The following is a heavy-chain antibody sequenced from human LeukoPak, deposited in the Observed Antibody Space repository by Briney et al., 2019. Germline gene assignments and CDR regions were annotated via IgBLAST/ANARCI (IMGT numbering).Heavy chain of an antibody. CDR1: GYRFSNYW. CDR2: IYPGDSNT. V-gene: IGHV5-51*01. CDR3: TRSRGYCSDGTCYDFDY. J-gene: IGHJ4*02. Sequence: GEALKISCKGSGYRFSNYWIGWGRQMPGKGVEWMGIIYPGDSNTRHSPSFQGQVTISADKTITTAYLQWSSLKASDTAMYYCTRSRGYCSDGTCYDFDYWGQGTLVTVSS. D-gene: IGHD2-15*01.